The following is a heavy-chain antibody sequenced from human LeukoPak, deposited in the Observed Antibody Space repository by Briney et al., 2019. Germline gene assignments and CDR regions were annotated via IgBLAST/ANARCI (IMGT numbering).Heavy chain of an antibody. Sequence: TGGSLRLSRAASGFTFSSYAMHWVRQAPGKGLEWVAVISYDGSNKYYADSVKGRFTISRDNSKNTLYLQMNSLRAEDTAVYYCARGARLLWPDKTSDAFDIWGQGTMVTVSS. CDR3: ARGARLLWPDKTSDAFDI. D-gene: IGHD3-10*01. CDR2: ISYDGSNK. V-gene: IGHV3-30-3*01. CDR1: GFTFSSYA. J-gene: IGHJ3*02.